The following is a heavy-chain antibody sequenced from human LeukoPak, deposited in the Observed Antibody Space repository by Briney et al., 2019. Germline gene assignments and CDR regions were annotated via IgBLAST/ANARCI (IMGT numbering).Heavy chain of an antibody. CDR3: ARDLGCSSTSCYVPNWFDP. CDR2: ISSNSGGT. V-gene: IGHV1-2*02. Sequence: ASVKVSCKASGYTFTGYYMHWVRQAPGQGLEWMGWISSNSGGTNYAQKFQGRVTMTRDTSISTAYMELSRLRSDDTAVYYCARDLGCSSTSCYVPNWFDPWGQGTLVTVSS. CDR1: GYTFTGYY. D-gene: IGHD2-2*01. J-gene: IGHJ5*02.